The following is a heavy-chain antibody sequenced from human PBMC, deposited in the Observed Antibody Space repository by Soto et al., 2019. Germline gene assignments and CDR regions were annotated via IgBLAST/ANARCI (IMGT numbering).Heavy chain of an antibody. CDR3: ARLNGYCVSTGCHGYYGMDV. Sequence: QLQLQESGPGLVKPSETLSLTCTVSGGSVSSNSYSWGWIRQSPGKGLEWLGSIYSSENTYYPPSRLSPVTISADTSMNEFSVRQSSVTAADTAVYYCARLNGYCVSTGCHGYYGMDVWGQGTTGTVAS. CDR2: IYSSENT. J-gene: IGHJ6*02. D-gene: IGHD2-2*03. V-gene: IGHV4-39*01. CDR1: GGSVSSNSYS.